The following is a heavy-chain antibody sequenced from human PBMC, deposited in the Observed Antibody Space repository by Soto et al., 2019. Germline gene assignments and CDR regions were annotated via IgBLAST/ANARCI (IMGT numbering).Heavy chain of an antibody. Sequence: QVQLGQSGAEVKKPGSSVQVSCKASGGTFNNYAISWVRQAPGQGLEWMGGIIPIFGTADYAQKFQGRVTITADKSTSTVSMELSSLRSEDTAVYYCARDVGRYDLGGGEKYYFDHWGQGTLVTVSS. D-gene: IGHD5-12*01. CDR1: GGTFNNYA. CDR3: ARDVGRYDLGGGEKYYFDH. CDR2: IIPIFGTA. J-gene: IGHJ4*02. V-gene: IGHV1-69*06.